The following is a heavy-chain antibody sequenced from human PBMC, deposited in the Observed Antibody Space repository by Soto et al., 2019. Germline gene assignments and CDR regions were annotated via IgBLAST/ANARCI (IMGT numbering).Heavy chain of an antibody. D-gene: IGHD1-26*01. CDR1: DGSFSGYY. J-gene: IGHJ4*02. V-gene: IGHV4-34*12. CDR3: AKLRSDDKVGDDY. Sequence: SETLSLTCSVYDGSFSGYYWTWIRQPPGKGLEWIGEIIHSGSTSYNPSLKSRVTISIDRSENQFSLWLSSVTAADTAVYYCAKLRSDDKVGDDYCGQGTLVTVSS. CDR2: IIHSGST.